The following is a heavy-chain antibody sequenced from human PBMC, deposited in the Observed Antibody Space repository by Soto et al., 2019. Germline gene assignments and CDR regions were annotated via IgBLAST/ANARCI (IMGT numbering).Heavy chain of an antibody. CDR1: GDSFSKYT. V-gene: IGHV1-69*01. D-gene: IGHD2-8*01. CDR2: IIPRFGTT. J-gene: IGHJ4*02. Sequence: QVQLVQSGAEVKKPGSSVRVSCKASGDSFSKYTVNWVRQAPRQGLEWLGGIIPRFGTTNYAPTLQGRVTITADQSMNTVYMELSSLRSEDTALYYCARGRVLYNRVRSQRDSWGQGTLFTVSS. CDR3: ARGRVLYNRVRSQRDS.